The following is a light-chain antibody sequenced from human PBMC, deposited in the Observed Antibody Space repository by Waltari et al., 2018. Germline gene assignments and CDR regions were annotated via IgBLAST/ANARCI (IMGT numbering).Light chain of an antibody. J-gene: IGKJ2*01. CDR3: LQCYNTPYT. CDR1: HSSSNEDS. V-gene: IGKV4-1*01. Sequence: DIVITQSPDSLAVSLGERATINCKSSHSSSNEDSLAWYQQKPGQPPKLLIYRASTRESGVPDRFSGSGSGTDFSLTITSVQAEDVAVYYCLQCYNTPYTFGQGTRLEIK. CDR2: RAS.